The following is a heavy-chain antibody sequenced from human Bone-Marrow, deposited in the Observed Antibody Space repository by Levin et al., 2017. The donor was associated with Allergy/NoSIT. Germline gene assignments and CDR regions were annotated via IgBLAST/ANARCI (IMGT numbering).Heavy chain of an antibody. CDR1: GFTFSSYY. CDR3: ARGGGSATSCLDY. V-gene: IGHV3-74*01. D-gene: IGHD2-15*01. J-gene: IGHJ4*02. Sequence: GESLKISCAASGFTFSSYYMHWVGQAPGKGLAWVSNIHTYTSVTNYADSVKGRFTISRDNAKNTLYLQMNSLRAEDTAVYYCARGGGSATSCLDYWGQGTLVTVSS. CDR2: IHTYTSVT.